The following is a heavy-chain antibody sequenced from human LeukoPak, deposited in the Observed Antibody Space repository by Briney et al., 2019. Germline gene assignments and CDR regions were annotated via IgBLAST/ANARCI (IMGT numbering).Heavy chain of an antibody. J-gene: IGHJ3*02. D-gene: IGHD2/OR15-2a*01. Sequence: ASVKVSCKASGYTFTSYDINWVRQATGQGLEWMGWMNPNSGNTGYAQKFQGRVTMTRNTSISTAYMELSSLRSEDTAVYYCATGFYETEAFDIWGQGTMVTVSS. CDR3: ATGFYETEAFDI. CDR2: MNPNSGNT. V-gene: IGHV1-8*01. CDR1: GYTFTSYD.